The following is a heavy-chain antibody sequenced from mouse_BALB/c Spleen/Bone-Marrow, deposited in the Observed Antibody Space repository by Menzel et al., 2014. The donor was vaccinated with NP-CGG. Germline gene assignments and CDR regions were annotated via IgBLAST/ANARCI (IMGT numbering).Heavy chain of an antibody. CDR3: ARKSQRAYDSMNY. J-gene: IGHJ4*01. D-gene: IGHD2-4*01. CDR1: GYTFTSYY. CDR2: IYPGDFNT. V-gene: IGHV1S56*01. Sequence: QVQLKESGPELVKPGASVRISCEASGYTFTSYYIHWVRQRPGQGLEWIGWIYPGDFNTKFNEKFKGKATLTADKSSSTASMQLSSLTSEDSAVYFCARKSQRAYDSMNYWGQGTSVTVSS.